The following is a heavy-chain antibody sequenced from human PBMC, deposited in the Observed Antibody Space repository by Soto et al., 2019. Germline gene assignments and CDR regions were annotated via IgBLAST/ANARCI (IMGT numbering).Heavy chain of an antibody. J-gene: IGHJ6*02. D-gene: IGHD5-12*01. CDR2: ISTYNGDT. V-gene: IGHV1-18*01. CDR1: GYTFTRSG. CDR3: AREGVAPYYYYGMDV. Sequence: ASVKVSCKASGYTFTRSGISWVRQAPGQGREWMGWISTYNGDTNNAQTFQGRVTMTTDTSTSTVHMEVRSLRSDDTAVYYCAREGVAPYYYYGMDVWGQGTPVTVS.